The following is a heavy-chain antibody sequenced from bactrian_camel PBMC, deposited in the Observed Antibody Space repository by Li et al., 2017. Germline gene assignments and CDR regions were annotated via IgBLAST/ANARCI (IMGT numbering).Heavy chain of an antibody. CDR3: ADQVQPGGY. CDR2: IDSELGRT. CDR1: GFTFSSYL. J-gene: IGHJ4*01. D-gene: IGHD7*01. V-gene: IGHV3S40*01. Sequence: VQLVESGGGLVQPGGSLRLSCAASGFTFSSYLMSWVRQAPGKGLEWVSTIDSELGRTAYADPVKGRFTISRDNAKNTLYLQMNSLKPEDTAMYYCADQVQPGGYWGQGTQVTVS.